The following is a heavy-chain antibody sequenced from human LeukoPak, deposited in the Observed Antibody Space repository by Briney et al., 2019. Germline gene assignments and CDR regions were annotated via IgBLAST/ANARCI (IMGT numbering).Heavy chain of an antibody. J-gene: IGHJ4*02. CDR2: VNSDGSSK. CDR1: GVTFSNYW. D-gene: IGHD6-13*01. Sequence: GGSLRLSCAASGVTFSNYWMHWVRQPPGKGLVWVSRVNSDGSSKNYADSVKGRFTISRDNAKNTLYLHMNSLRAEDTAVYYWACASSHRIAAGGDYWGQGTLVTVSS. V-gene: IGHV3-74*01. CDR3: ACASSHRIAAGGDY.